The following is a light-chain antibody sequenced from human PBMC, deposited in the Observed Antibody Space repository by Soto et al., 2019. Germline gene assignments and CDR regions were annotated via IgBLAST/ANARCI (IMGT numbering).Light chain of an antibody. Sequence: QPVLTQPPSVSGAPGQRVTISCTGSSSNIGAGYDVHWYQQLPGTAPKLLIYGNSNRPSGVPDRFSGSKSGTSASLAITGLQAEDEADYYCQSYDSSPSYVFGTGTKVTVL. J-gene: IGLJ1*01. CDR2: GNS. CDR3: QSYDSSPSYV. CDR1: SSNIGAGYD. V-gene: IGLV1-40*01.